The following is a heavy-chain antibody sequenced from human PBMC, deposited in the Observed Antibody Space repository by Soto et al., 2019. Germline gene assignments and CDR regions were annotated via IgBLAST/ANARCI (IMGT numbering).Heavy chain of an antibody. J-gene: IGHJ4*02. V-gene: IGHV3-11*05. CDR1: GFTFSDYY. CDR3: ARDDGDYVLPDY. Sequence: QVQLVESGGGLVKPGGSLRLSCAASGFTFSDYYMSWIRQAPGKGLEWVSYISSSSSYTNYADSVKGRFTISRDNAKNSLYLQMNSLRAEDTAVYYCARDDGDYVLPDYWGQGTLVTVSS. CDR2: ISSSSSYT. D-gene: IGHD4-17*01.